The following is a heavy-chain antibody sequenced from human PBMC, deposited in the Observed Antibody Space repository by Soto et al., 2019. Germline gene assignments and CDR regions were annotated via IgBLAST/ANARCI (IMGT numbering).Heavy chain of an antibody. Sequence: QVQLVQSGAEVKKPGSSVKVSCKASGGTFSSYTINWVRQAPGQGLEWMGGIIPIFGTANYAQKFQGRVTITADESTSTAYMALSSLRSEDMSVYYCAKELDTATAIMDVWGQGTTVTVSS. V-gene: IGHV1-69*01. CDR2: IIPIFGTA. D-gene: IGHD5-18*01. CDR3: AKELDTATAIMDV. CDR1: GGTFSSYT. J-gene: IGHJ6*02.